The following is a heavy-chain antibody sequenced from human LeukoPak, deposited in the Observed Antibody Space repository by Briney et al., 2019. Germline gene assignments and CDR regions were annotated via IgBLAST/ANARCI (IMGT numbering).Heavy chain of an antibody. CDR3: ARGSAYYYDSSGYWISY. J-gene: IGHJ4*02. CDR1: GFTFSTYG. V-gene: IGHV3-33*01. D-gene: IGHD3-22*01. Sequence: GGSLRLSCAASGFTFSTYGMHWVRQTPGKGLEWVALIWYDGSSTCYADSVKGRFTISRDNSKNTLYLQMNSLRAEDTAVYYCARGSAYYYDSSGYWISYWGQGTLVTVSS. CDR2: IWYDGSST.